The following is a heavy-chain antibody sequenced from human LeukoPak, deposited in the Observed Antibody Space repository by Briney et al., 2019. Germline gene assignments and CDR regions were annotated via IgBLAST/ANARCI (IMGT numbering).Heavy chain of an antibody. CDR3: AKDTGDYYDTSGNYYAGWFDP. CDR1: GFSFSSLG. V-gene: IGHV3-30*02. D-gene: IGHD3-22*01. J-gene: IGHJ5*02. Sequence: GGSLRLSCAASGFSFSSLGLHWVRQAPGKGLEWVAFIRYDGNNEYFADSVKGRFTISRDNSKNTVYLQMNSLRPEDTAVYHCAKDTGDYYDTSGNYYAGWFDPWGQGTLVTVSS. CDR2: IRYDGNNE.